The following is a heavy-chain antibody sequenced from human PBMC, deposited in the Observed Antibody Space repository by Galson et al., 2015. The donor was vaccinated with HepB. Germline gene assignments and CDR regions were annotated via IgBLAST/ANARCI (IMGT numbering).Heavy chain of an antibody. D-gene: IGHD2-2*01. J-gene: IGHJ3*02. CDR3: ARHDKSGICTSTSCYVRSAFDI. V-gene: IGHV5-10-1*01. CDR2: IDPRDSYI. Sequence: QSGAEVKKPGESLRISCKGSGYIFINYWITWVRQMPGKGLEWMGRIDPRDSYINYSPSFQGHVTISSDKSITTAYLQLNVLQASDTAIYYCARHDKSGICTSTSCYVRSAFDIWGQGTMVTVSS. CDR1: GYIFINYW.